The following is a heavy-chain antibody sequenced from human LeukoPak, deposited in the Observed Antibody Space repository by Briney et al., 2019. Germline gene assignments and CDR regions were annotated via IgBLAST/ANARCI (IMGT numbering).Heavy chain of an antibody. V-gene: IGHV1-18*01. J-gene: IGHJ4*02. CDR2: ISAYNGNT. Sequence: GSSVTVSCKASDYTYTCYGFRWVRQAPGQGLEWMGWISAYNGNTNYAQKLQGRVTMTTDTSTSTAYMELRSLRSDDTAVYYCARSYSSSSENYWGQGTLVTVSS. D-gene: IGHD6-6*01. CDR1: DYTYTCYG. CDR3: ARSYSSSSENY.